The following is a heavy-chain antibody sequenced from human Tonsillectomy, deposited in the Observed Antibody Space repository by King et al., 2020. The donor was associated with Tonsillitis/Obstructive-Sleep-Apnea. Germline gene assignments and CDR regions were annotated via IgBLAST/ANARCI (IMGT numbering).Heavy chain of an antibody. CDR3: ATSYYDIPPSGWFDP. Sequence: VQLVESGAEVKKPGESLKISCKGSGYSFTSYWIGWVRQMPGKGLEWMGIIYPGDSDTRYSPSFQGQVTISAAKSISTAYLQWSSLKASDTARYYCATSYYDIPPSGWFDPWGQGTLVTVSS. J-gene: IGHJ5*02. CDR1: GYSFTSYW. V-gene: IGHV5-51*01. CDR2: IYPGDSDT. D-gene: IGHD3-9*01.